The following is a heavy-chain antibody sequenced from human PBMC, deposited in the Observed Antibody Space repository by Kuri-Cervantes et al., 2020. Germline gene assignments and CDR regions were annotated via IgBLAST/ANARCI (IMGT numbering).Heavy chain of an antibody. J-gene: IGHJ6*03. CDR3: ARGRRSMVRGRNYYYMDV. CDR2: MNPNSGNT. Sequence: ASVKVSCKASGYTFTSYDINWVRQATGQGLEWMGWMNPNSGNTGYAQKFQGRVTMTRNTSISTAYMELSSLRSEDTAVYYCARGRRSMVRGRNYYYMDVWGKGTTVTVSS. CDR1: GYTFTSYD. V-gene: IGHV1-8*02. D-gene: IGHD3-10*01.